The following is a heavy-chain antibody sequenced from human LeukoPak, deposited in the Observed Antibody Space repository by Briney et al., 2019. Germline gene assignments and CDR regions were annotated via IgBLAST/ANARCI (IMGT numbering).Heavy chain of an antibody. CDR2: ISGSGSTT. V-gene: IGHV3-23*01. J-gene: IGHJ6*03. CDR1: GFTFSSHV. Sequence: GGSLRLSCAASGFTFSSHVMTWVRQAPGKGLEWVSSISGSGSTTYHTDPVKGRFTISRDNFMNTLYLQMNSLRVEDTAVYYCARAWVPDFYYMDVWGKGTTVTVSS. D-gene: IGHD1-14*01. CDR3: ARAWVPDFYYMDV.